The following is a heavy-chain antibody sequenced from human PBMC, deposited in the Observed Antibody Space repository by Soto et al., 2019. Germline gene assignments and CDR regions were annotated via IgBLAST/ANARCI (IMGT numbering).Heavy chain of an antibody. V-gene: IGHV3-30*18. Sequence: SLRLSCAASGFTFSSYGMHWVRQAPGKGLEWVAVISYDGSNKYYADSVKGRFTISRDNSKNTLYLQMNSLRAEDTAVYYCAKGDYYGSGVDYWGQGTLVTVSS. D-gene: IGHD3-10*01. CDR3: AKGDYYGSGVDY. CDR2: ISYDGSNK. CDR1: GFTFSSYG. J-gene: IGHJ4*02.